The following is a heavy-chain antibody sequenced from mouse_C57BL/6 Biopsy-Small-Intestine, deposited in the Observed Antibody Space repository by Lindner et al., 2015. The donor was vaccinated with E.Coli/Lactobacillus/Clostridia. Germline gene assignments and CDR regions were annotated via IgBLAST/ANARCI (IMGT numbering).Heavy chain of an antibody. Sequence: EVQLQESGPELVKPGASVKISCKASGYSFTGHYMNWVKQGPEKSLEWIGEINPNTGDPTYNQKFKAKATLTVDKSSSTAYMQLKSLTSEDSAVYYCARDITTVHYYAMDYWGQGTSVTVSS. CDR2: INPNTGDP. CDR1: GYSFTGHY. V-gene: IGHV1-42*01. J-gene: IGHJ4*01. D-gene: IGHD1-1*01. CDR3: ARDITTVHYYAMDY.